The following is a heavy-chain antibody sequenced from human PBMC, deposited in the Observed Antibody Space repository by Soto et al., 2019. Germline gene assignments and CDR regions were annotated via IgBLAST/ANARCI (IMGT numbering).Heavy chain of an antibody. Sequence: GGSLRLSCAASGFTFSSYWMSWVRQAPGKGLEWVANIKQDGSEKYYVDSVKGRFTISRDNAKNSLYLQMNSLRAEDTAVYYCARAFRWLTNGYYFDYWGQGTLVTVSS. V-gene: IGHV3-7*01. CDR3: ARAFRWLTNGYYFDY. CDR2: IKQDGSEK. J-gene: IGHJ4*02. D-gene: IGHD3-22*01. CDR1: GFTFSSYW.